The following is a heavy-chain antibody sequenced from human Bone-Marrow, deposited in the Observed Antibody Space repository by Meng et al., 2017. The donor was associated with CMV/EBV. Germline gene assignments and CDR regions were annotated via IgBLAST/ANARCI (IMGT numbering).Heavy chain of an antibody. J-gene: IGHJ4*02. D-gene: IGHD3-10*01. CDR3: ARGYYGSGSPSFDY. CDR1: GFTFSSYE. Sequence: GESLKISCAASGFTFSSYEMNWVRQAPGKGLEWVSYISSSGSTIYYADSVKGRFTISRDNAKNSLYLQMNSLRAEDTAVYYCARGYYGSGSPSFDYWGQGTLVTVYS. V-gene: IGHV3-48*03. CDR2: ISSSGSTI.